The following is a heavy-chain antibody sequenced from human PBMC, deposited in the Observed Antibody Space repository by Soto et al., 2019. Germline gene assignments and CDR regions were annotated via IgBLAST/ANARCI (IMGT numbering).Heavy chain of an antibody. Sequence: GGSLRISCAASGFTFSSYGMHWVRQAPGKGLEWVAVISYDGSNKYYADSVKGRFTISRDNSKNTLYLQMNSLRAEDTAVYYCAKSEDDSSAYVGYFDYWGQGTMVTVSS. J-gene: IGHJ4*02. CDR3: AKSEDDSSAYVGYFDY. D-gene: IGHD3-22*01. V-gene: IGHV3-30*18. CDR2: ISYDGSNK. CDR1: GFTFSSYG.